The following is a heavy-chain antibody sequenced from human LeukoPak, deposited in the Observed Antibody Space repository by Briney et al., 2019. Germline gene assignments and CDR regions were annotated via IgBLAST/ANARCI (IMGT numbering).Heavy chain of an antibody. V-gene: IGHV3-13*01. CDR2: IGTAGDT. CDR3: ARGSSGLYFDC. Sequence: GGSLRLSCAASGFTFSSYDMHWVRQATGKGLEWVSAIGTAGDTYYPGSVKGRFTISRENAKNSLYLQMNSLRAGDTAVYYCARGSSGLYFDCWGQGTLVTVSS. J-gene: IGHJ4*02. CDR1: GFTFSSYD. D-gene: IGHD6-19*01.